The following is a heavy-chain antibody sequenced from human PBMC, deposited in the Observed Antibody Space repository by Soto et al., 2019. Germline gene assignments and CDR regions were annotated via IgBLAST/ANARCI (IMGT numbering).Heavy chain of an antibody. CDR3: ARDTLRTPTVPS. D-gene: IGHD2-2*01. V-gene: IGHV4-30-4*01. Sequence: PSETLSLTCTVSGVSISSGDYYWRRIRQPPGKGLEWIGYIYYSGSTYYNPSLKSRVTISVDTSKNQFSLKLSSVTAADTAVYYCARDTLRTPTVPSWGQGTLVTVSS. CDR2: IYYSGST. J-gene: IGHJ5*02. CDR1: GVSISSGDYY.